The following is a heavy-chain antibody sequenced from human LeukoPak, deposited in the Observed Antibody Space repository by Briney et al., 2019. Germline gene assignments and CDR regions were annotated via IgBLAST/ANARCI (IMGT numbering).Heavy chain of an antibody. D-gene: IGHD3-9*01. CDR3: AKDWHILTGRNCFDP. Sequence: ASVKVSCKTSGYTFATFGISWVRQAPGQGLEWMAWITSYKGNTNIAQKFQGRLTVTTDTSTSTAYMELRSLRFDDTAMYYCAKDWHILTGRNCFDPWGQGTLVTVSS. CDR1: GYTFATFG. V-gene: IGHV1-18*01. CDR2: ITSYKGNT. J-gene: IGHJ5*02.